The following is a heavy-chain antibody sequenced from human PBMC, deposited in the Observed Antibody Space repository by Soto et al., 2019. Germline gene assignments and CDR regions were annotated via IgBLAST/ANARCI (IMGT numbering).Heavy chain of an antibody. J-gene: IGHJ5*02. V-gene: IGHV3-30*18. CDR3: AKEFIAVAGTP. CDR1: GFTFSSYG. D-gene: IGHD6-19*01. Sequence: QVQLVESGGGVVQPGRSLRLSCAASGFTFSSYGMHWVRQAPGKGLEWVAVISYDGSNKYYADSVKGRFTISRDNSKNTLYLQMNSLRADDTAVYYCAKEFIAVAGTPWGQGTLVTVSS. CDR2: ISYDGSNK.